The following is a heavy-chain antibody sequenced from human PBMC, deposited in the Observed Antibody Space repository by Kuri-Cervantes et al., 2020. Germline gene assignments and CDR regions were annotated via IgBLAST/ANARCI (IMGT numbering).Heavy chain of an antibody. CDR1: GFTFSYYW. Sequence: GGSLRLSCEASGFTFSYYWMNWVRQAPGKGLEWVANIKQDGSEKNYVDSVRGRFTISRDNSKNTLYLQMDSLRAEDMAVYYCARENGYNPSSYYYGMDVWGQGTTVTVSS. J-gene: IGHJ6*02. V-gene: IGHV3-7*01. D-gene: IGHD5-24*01. CDR2: IKQDGSEK. CDR3: ARENGYNPSSYYYGMDV.